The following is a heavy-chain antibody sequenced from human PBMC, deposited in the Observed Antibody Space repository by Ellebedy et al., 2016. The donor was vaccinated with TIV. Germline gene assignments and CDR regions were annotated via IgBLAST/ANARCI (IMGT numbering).Heavy chain of an antibody. CDR2: INPNSGGT. CDR3: ARDATASDGGEYFQH. D-gene: IGHD3-10*01. Sequence: AASVKVSCKASGYTFTGYYMHWVRQAPGQGLEWMGWINPNSGGTNYAQKFQGRVTMTRDTSTSTVYMELSSLRSEDTAVYYCARDATASDGGEYFQHWGQGTLVTVSS. CDR1: GYTFTGYY. V-gene: IGHV1-2*02. J-gene: IGHJ1*01.